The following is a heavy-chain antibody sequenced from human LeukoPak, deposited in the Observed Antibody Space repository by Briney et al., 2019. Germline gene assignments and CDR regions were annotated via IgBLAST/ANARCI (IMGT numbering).Heavy chain of an antibody. Sequence: GASLRLSCAATGFTFSDHNMGWMRQAPGKGLEWTSYMSGSGIYYADSVKGRFTISRDNAKNSLYLQMSSLRAEDSAVYYCARAYGSGSYVYFDYWGQGTLVTVSS. CDR2: MSGSGI. CDR3: ARAYGSGSYVYFDY. D-gene: IGHD3-10*01. J-gene: IGHJ4*02. CDR1: GFTFSDHN. V-gene: IGHV3-11*01.